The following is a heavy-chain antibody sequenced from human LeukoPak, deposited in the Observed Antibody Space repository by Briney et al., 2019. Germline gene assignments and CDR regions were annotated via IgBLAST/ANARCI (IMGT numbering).Heavy chain of an antibody. J-gene: IGHJ4*02. CDR3: ARGPYYYDSSGYFDFDY. D-gene: IGHD3-22*01. CDR2: MNPNSGNT. CDR1: GYTFTSYD. Sequence: ASVKVSCKASGYTFTSYDINWVRQATGQGLEWMGWMNPNSGNTGYAQKFQGRVTITRNTSISTAYMELSSLRSEDTAVYYCARGPYYYDSSGYFDFDYWGQGTLVTVSS. V-gene: IGHV1-8*03.